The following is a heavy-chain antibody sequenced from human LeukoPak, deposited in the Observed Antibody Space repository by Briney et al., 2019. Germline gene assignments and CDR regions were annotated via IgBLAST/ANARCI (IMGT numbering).Heavy chain of an antibody. CDR2: TSDRGDYT. CDR3: ARKAQYNGHYPLDY. D-gene: IGHD1-7*01. V-gene: IGHV3-23*01. Sequence: GGSLRLSCAASGFTFTSYSMSWVRQAPGKGLEWVSGTSDRGDYTYYADSMKGRFTISRDSSKNTLFLQMNSLRAEDTALYFCARKAQYNGHYPLDYWGQGTLVTVSS. J-gene: IGHJ4*02. CDR1: GFTFTSYS.